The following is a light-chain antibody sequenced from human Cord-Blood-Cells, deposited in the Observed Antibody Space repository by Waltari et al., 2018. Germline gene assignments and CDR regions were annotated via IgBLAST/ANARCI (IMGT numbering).Light chain of an antibody. CDR3: SSYTSSSTWV. Sequence: QSALTQPASVSGSPGQSITISCTGTSSDVGGYKYVSWYQPPPGKAPKLMIYDVSKRPSGFSNRFSGSKSGNTASLTISGLQAEDEADYYCSSYTSSSTWVFGGGTKLTVL. CDR1: SSDVGGYKY. CDR2: DVS. V-gene: IGLV2-14*01. J-gene: IGLJ3*02.